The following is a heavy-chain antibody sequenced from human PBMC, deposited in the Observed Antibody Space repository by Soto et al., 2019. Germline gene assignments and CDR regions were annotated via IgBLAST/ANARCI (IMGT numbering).Heavy chain of an antibody. J-gene: IGHJ4*02. CDR3: ALPSCGGDCYSPFDY. D-gene: IGHD2-21*02. CDR1: GVGLSTYA. CDR2: ISGNSGKT. Sequence: EVQLLESGGGFVQPGGSLRLSCTASGVGLSTYAISWVRQAPGKGLEWVSVISGNSGKTDYADSVKGRFSISRDKSENTVELQMNRLRAEDTAVYYCALPSCGGDCYSPFDYWGQVTLVTVSS. V-gene: IGHV3-23*01.